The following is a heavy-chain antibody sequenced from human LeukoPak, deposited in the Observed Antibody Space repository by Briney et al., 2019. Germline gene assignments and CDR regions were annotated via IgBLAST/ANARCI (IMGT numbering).Heavy chain of an antibody. J-gene: IGHJ4*02. Sequence: QPGGSLRLSCAASGFTFSSYAMHWVRQAPGKGQEYVSAISSNGGSTYYANSVKGRFTISRDNSKNTLYLQMGSLRAEDMAVYYCARSYYGSGSYYKPGYWGQGTLVTVSS. CDR1: GFTFSSYA. D-gene: IGHD3-10*01. CDR3: ARSYYGSGSYYKPGY. V-gene: IGHV3-64*01. CDR2: ISSNGGST.